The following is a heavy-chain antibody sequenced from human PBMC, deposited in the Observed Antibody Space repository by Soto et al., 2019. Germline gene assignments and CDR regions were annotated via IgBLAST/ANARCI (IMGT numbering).Heavy chain of an antibody. V-gene: IGHV1-8*01. CDR3: ARVVRFFGGHAGY. Sequence: QVLLVQSGADVKKPGASVKVSCKTSGYTFTEFDINWVRQAPGQGLEWMGWMNTNTGNTGYAQKFQGRVTMTRDTSISTAYMELRSRRSEGTAVYYWARVVRFFGGHAGYWGQGTLVTVSS. CDR2: MNTNTGNT. CDR1: GYTFTEFD. J-gene: IGHJ4*02. D-gene: IGHD3-3*01.